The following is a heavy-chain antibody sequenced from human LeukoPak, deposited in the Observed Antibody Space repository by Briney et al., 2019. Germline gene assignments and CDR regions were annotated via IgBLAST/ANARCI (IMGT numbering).Heavy chain of an antibody. CDR1: GGSISSGSYY. CDR3: ASFRGYDYGPRYYFDD. J-gene: IGHJ4*02. Sequence: SQTLSLTCTVSGGSISSGSYYWSWIRQPAGKGLEWIGRIYTSGSTNYNPSLKSRVTISVDTSKNQFSLKLSSVTAADTAVYYCASFRGYDYGPRYYFDDWGQGTLVTVFS. CDR2: IYTSGST. V-gene: IGHV4-61*02. D-gene: IGHD5-18*01.